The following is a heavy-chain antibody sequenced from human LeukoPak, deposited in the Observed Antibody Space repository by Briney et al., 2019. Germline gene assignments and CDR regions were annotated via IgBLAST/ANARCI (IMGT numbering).Heavy chain of an antibody. Sequence: PGGSLRLSCAASGFTFSSYGMHWVRQAPGKGLEWVAVISYDGSNKYYADSVKGRFTISRDNSKNTLYLQMNSLRAEDTAVYYCARAIVVVVAATPEGGFDYWGQGTLVTVSS. J-gene: IGHJ4*02. CDR2: ISYDGSNK. V-gene: IGHV3-30*19. CDR3: ARAIVVVVAATPEGGFDY. D-gene: IGHD2-15*01. CDR1: GFTFSSYG.